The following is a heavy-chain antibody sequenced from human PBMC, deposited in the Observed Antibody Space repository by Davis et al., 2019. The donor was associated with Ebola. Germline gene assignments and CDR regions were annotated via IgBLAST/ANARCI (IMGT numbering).Heavy chain of an antibody. CDR3: ARGWLRGGMDV. CDR1: GDSVPTAG. Sequence: HSQTLSLTCAISGDSVPTAGWNWIRQSPTRGLGWLGRTYYKSKWYNDYAVSVKSRITINPDTSKNQFSLQLNSVTPEDTALYYCARGWLRGGMDVWGKGTTVTVSS. J-gene: IGHJ6*04. D-gene: IGHD5-18*01. V-gene: IGHV6-1*01. CDR2: TYYKSKWYN.